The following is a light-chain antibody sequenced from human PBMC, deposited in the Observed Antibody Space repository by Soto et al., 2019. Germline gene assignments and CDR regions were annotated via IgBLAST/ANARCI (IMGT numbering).Light chain of an antibody. CDR3: SSYTSSSTYV. Sequence: QPVLTQPPSASGSPGQSVTISCTGTSSDVGGYNYVSWYQQHPGKAPKLMIYEVSQRPSGVPGRFSASKSGNTASLTVSGLQAEDEADYYCSSYTSSSTYVFGTGTKLTVL. J-gene: IGLJ1*01. CDR1: SSDVGGYNY. CDR2: EVS. V-gene: IGLV2-8*01.